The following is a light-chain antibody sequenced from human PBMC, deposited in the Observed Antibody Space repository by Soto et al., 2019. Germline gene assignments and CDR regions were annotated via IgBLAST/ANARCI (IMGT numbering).Light chain of an antibody. CDR2: EVN. J-gene: IGLJ2*01. V-gene: IGLV2-8*01. CDR1: SSDVGGYNY. Sequence: QSALTQPPSASGSPGQSVTISCTGTSSDVGGYNYVSWYQQHPGRAPKLMIYEVNKRPSGVPDRFSGSKSGNTASLTVSGLQAEDEADYYCSSYAGSNNLGVFGGGTKVPVL. CDR3: SSYAGSNNLGV.